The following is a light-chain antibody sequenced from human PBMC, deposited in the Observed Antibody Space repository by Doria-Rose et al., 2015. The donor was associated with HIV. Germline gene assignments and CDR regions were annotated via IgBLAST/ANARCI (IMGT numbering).Light chain of an antibody. CDR2: AAS. CDR1: QDISNS. Sequence: TQSPSSLSASVGDRVTITCRASQDISNSVAWYQERPGKGPQLLLYAASRLENGVPSRFSGSGSGTDFTLTINSLQPEDFATYFCQQYYSTLKYTGGQGTKRE. V-gene: IGKV1-NL1*01. J-gene: IGKJ2*01. CDR3: QQYYSTLKYT.